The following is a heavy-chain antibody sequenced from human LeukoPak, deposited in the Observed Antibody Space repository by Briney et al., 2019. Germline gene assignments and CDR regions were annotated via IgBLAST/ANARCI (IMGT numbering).Heavy chain of an antibody. CDR1: GGTFSSYA. Sequence: GASVKVSCKASGGTFSSYAISWVRQAPGQGLEWMGGIIPIFGTANYAQKFQGRVTITTDESTSTAYMELSSLRSEDTAVYYCARGDIVVVPAALLDVDAFDIWGQGTMVAVSS. CDR2: IIPIFGTA. V-gene: IGHV1-69*05. D-gene: IGHD2-2*01. CDR3: ARGDIVVVPAALLDVDAFDI. J-gene: IGHJ3*02.